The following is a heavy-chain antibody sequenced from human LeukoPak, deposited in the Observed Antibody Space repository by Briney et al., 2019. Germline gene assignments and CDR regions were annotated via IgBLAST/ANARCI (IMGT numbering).Heavy chain of an antibody. CDR2: ISYDGSNK. J-gene: IGHJ5*02. V-gene: IGHV3-30*18. CDR3: AKGDSSSWYLNWFDP. D-gene: IGHD6-13*01. Sequence: GGSLRLSCAASGFTFSRYGMHWVRQAPGKGLEWVAVISYDGSNKYYVDSVKGRFTISRDNSKNTLYLQMNGLSAEDTAVYYCAKGDSSSWYLNWFDPWGQGTLVTVSS. CDR1: GFTFSRYG.